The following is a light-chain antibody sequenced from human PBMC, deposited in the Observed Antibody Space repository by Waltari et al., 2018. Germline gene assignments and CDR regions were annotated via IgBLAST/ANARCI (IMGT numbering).Light chain of an antibody. CDR2: AAS. CDR3: QQSYSTPWT. J-gene: IGKJ1*01. CDR1: QSISSY. V-gene: IGKV1-39*01. Sequence: EIRRGRSCSSGSASVGDCVGVTCRASQSISSYLNWYQQKPGKAPKLLIYAASSLQSGVPSRFSGSGSGTDFTLTISSLQPEDFATYYCQQSYSTPWTFGQGTKVEIK.